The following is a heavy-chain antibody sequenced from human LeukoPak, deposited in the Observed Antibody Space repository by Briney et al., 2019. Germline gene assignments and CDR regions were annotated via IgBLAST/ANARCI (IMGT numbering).Heavy chain of an antibody. CDR3: ARGDYDILTGYYSFDY. CDR1: GGSISSSSYY. J-gene: IGHJ4*02. V-gene: IGHV4-61*02. Sequence: SETLSLTCTVSGGSISSSSYYWGWIRQPAGKGLEWIGRMYTSGSTNYNPSLKSRVTISVDTSKNQFSLKLSSVTAADTALYYCARGDYDILTGYYSFDYWGQGTLVTVSS. D-gene: IGHD3-9*01. CDR2: MYTSGST.